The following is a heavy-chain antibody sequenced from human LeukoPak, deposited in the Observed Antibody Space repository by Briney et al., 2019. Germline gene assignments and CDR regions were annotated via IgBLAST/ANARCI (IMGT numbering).Heavy chain of an antibody. CDR2: VNPYSGDT. V-gene: IGHV1-18*01. CDR1: GYTFSSYA. D-gene: IGHD3-10*01. J-gene: IGHJ3*02. Sequence: ASVKASCKASGYTFSSYAISWVRQAPGQGLEWVGWVNPYSGDTNYAQKFQGRVTMTTDSSTSTAYMELRSLRSDDTAVYYCARAWTLIWFGELSPGAFDIWGQGTMVTVSS. CDR3: ARAWTLIWFGELSPGAFDI.